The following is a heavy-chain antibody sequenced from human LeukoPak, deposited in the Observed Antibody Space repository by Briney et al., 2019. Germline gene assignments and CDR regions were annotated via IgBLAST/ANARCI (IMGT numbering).Heavy chain of an antibody. Sequence: PSETLSLTRAVSGDPMTKNYWNWIRQPAGEGLEWIGRVYSSGGTNYNPSLRSRVSISVDTSTSQFSLKLSSVTAEDTAVYYCVWSRYGDYFFDYWGQGILVTVSS. J-gene: IGHJ4*02. CDR1: GDPMTKNY. D-gene: IGHD2-21*02. CDR3: VWSRYGDYFFDY. CDR2: VYSSGGT. V-gene: IGHV4-4*07.